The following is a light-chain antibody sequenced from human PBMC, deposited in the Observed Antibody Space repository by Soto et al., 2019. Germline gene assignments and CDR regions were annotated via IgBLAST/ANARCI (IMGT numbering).Light chain of an antibody. CDR3: SSYTSSSTPYV. Sequence: QSALTQPPSVSGSPGQSVTISCTGTSSDVGSNNRVSWYQQPPGTAPKLMIYEVSNRPSGVPDRFSGSKSGNTASLTISGLQAEDEADYYCSSYTSSSTPYVFGTGTKVTVL. V-gene: IGLV2-18*02. CDR2: EVS. J-gene: IGLJ1*01. CDR1: SSDVGSNNR.